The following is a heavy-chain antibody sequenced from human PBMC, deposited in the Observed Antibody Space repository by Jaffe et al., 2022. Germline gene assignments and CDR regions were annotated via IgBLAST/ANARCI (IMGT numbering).Heavy chain of an antibody. Sequence: QVQLQESGPGLVKPSGTLSLTCAVSGGSISSSNWWSWVRQPPGKGLEWIGEIYHSGSTNYNPSLKSRVTISVDKSKNQFSLKLSSVTAADTAVYYCARAPGGYCSGGSCYSSSYYYYYMDVWGKGTTVTVSS. V-gene: IGHV4-4*02. CDR3: ARAPGGYCSGGSCYSSSYYYYYMDV. CDR1: GGSISSSNW. D-gene: IGHD2-15*01. CDR2: IYHSGST. J-gene: IGHJ6*03.